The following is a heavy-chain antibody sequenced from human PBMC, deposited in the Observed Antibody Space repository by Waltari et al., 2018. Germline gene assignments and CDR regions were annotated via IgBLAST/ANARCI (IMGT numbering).Heavy chain of an antibody. CDR1: GFSFSSYE. Sequence: EVRLVESGGNLVQPGGSLRLSCAASGFSFSSYEMNWVRQAPGRGVWWVSYISSSGSTKYYADSVKGRFTISRDNAKNSLYLQMNSLRADDTAVYYCARVRVVMGEGVYWGQGTLVTVSS. V-gene: IGHV3-48*03. D-gene: IGHD2-15*01. J-gene: IGHJ4*02. CDR3: ARVRVVMGEGVY. CDR2: ISSSGSTK.